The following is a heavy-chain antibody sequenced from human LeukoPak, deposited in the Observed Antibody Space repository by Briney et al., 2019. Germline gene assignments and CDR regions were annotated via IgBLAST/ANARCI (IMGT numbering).Heavy chain of an antibody. V-gene: IGHV4-59*01. CDR3: ARRYCSGGSCYSDY. Sequence: PSETLSLTCTVSGGSISSYYCTWIRQPPGKGMEWIGYIFHSGGTNYNPSLNSRVTISVDTPKNQFSLKLSSVAAADTAVYCCARRYCSGGSCYSDYWGKGTLVTVSS. D-gene: IGHD2-15*01. CDR2: IFHSGGT. CDR1: GGSISSYY. J-gene: IGHJ4*02.